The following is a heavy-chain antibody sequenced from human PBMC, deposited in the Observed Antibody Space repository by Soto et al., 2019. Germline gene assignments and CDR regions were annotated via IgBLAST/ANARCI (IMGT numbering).Heavy chain of an antibody. Sequence: GGSLRLSCAASGFTFSSYSMNWVRQAPGKVLEWVSYISSSSSTIYYADSVKGRFTISRDNAKNSLYLQMNSLRAEDTAVYYCARDPYIRYCSSTSCPHGSWFDPWGQGTLVTVSS. D-gene: IGHD2-2*01. V-gene: IGHV3-48*01. J-gene: IGHJ5*02. CDR2: ISSSSSTI. CDR3: ARDPYIRYCSSTSCPHGSWFDP. CDR1: GFTFSSYS.